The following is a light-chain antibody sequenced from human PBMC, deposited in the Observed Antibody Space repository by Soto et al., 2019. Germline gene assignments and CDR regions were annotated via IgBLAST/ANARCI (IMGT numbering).Light chain of an antibody. CDR1: QSVSSN. V-gene: IGKV3-15*01. Sequence: IVMTQSAAALSVSPGERGTLSCRASQSVSSNLAWYQQKPGQAPRLLIYGASTRATGIPARFSGSGSGTEFTLTVSSLQSEDFAVYYCQQYNNWPPVYTFGQGTKEDIK. J-gene: IGKJ2*01. CDR2: GAS. CDR3: QQYNNWPPVYT.